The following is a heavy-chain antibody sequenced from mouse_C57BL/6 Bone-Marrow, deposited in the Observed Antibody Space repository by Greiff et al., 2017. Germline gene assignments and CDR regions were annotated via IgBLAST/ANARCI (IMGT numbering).Heavy chain of an antibody. CDR3: ARERWLLREYVDV. CDR2: IDRSDSYT. Sequence: QVQLQQPGAELVRPGTSVKLSCKASGYTFTSYWMHWVKQRPGQGLEWFGVIDRSDSYTNYTPKFKGKATLTVDTSSSPAYMQLSSLTSEDSAVYYCARERWLLREYVDVWGTGTTVTVSS. D-gene: IGHD2-3*01. J-gene: IGHJ1*03. V-gene: IGHV1-59*01. CDR1: GYTFTSYW.